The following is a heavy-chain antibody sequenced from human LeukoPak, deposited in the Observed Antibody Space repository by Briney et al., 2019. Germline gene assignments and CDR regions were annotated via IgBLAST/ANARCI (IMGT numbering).Heavy chain of an antibody. Sequence: ASVRVSFKASGYTFTGYYMHWVRQAPGQGLEWMGWINPNSGGTNYAQKFQGRVTMTRDTSISTAYMELSRLRSDDTAVYYCARGYYDFWSGYSPNWFDPWGQGTLVTVSS. J-gene: IGHJ5*02. CDR3: ARGYYDFWSGYSPNWFDP. CDR1: GYTFTGYY. CDR2: INPNSGGT. V-gene: IGHV1-2*02. D-gene: IGHD3-3*01.